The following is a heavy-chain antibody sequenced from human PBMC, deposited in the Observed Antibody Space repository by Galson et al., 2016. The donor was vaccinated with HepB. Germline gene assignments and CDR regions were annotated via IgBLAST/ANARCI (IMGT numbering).Heavy chain of an antibody. CDR3: ANLGYCRGGDCYSVD. CDR1: GGSLSTRNW. CDR2: IYHTGTT. V-gene: IGHV4-4*01. J-gene: IGHJ4*02. Sequence: ETLSLTCAVSGGSLSTRNWWSWIRQTPGKGLEWIGEIYHTGTTNYNPSLKSRITMSLDKSKNQFSLKLNSVTAADTAVYFCANLGYCRGGDCYSVDWGQGTMVTVSS. D-gene: IGHD2-15*01.